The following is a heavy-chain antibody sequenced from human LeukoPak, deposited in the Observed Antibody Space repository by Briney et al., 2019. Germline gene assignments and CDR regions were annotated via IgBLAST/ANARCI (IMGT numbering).Heavy chain of an antibody. D-gene: IGHD6-13*01. CDR1: GYTFTSYG. V-gene: IGHV1-18*01. Sequence: ASVKVSCKASGYTFTSYGISWVRQAPGQGLEWMGWISAYNGNTNYAQKLQGRVTMTTDTSTSTAYMELRSLRSGDTAVYYCARDSSSWLYYYYYGMDVWGQGTTVTVSS. J-gene: IGHJ6*02. CDR3: ARDSSSWLYYYYYGMDV. CDR2: ISAYNGNT.